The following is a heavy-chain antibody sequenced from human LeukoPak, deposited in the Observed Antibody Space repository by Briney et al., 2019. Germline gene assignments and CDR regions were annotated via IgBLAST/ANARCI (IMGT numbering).Heavy chain of an antibody. CDR1: GFTFTSSA. V-gene: IGHV1-58*02. CDR2: IVVGSGNT. CDR3: AAGPYAIRYFDWLPDY. D-gene: IGHD3-9*01. J-gene: IGHJ4*02. Sequence: SVKVSCKASGFTFTSSAMQWVRQARGQRLEWIGWIVVGSGNTNYAQKFQERVTITRDMSTSIAYMELSSLRSEDTAVYYCAAGPYAIRYFDWLPDYWGQGTLVTVSS.